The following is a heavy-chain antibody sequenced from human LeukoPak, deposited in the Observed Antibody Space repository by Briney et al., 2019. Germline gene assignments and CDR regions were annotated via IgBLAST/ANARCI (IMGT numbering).Heavy chain of an antibody. CDR2: IYYSGST. D-gene: IGHD6-13*01. Sequence: SETLSLTCTVSGGSISSYCWSWIRQPPGKGLEWIGYIYYSGSTNYNPSLKSRVTISVDTSKNQFSLKLSSVTAADTAVYYCARVTYSSSWYMDVWGKGTTVTVSS. V-gene: IGHV4-59*01. CDR1: GGSISSYC. CDR3: ARVTYSSSWYMDV. J-gene: IGHJ6*03.